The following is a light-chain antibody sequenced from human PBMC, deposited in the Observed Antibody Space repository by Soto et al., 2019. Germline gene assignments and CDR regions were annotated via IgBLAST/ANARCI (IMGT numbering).Light chain of an antibody. J-gene: IGKJ4*01. CDR2: GAS. CDR3: QQRSNWRLT. CDR1: QSVSSK. V-gene: IGKV3-11*01. Sequence: EIVMTQSPATLSASPGEGATLSCRASQSVSSKLAWYQQKPGQAPRLLIYGASNRATGIPDRFSGSGSGTDFTLTISSLEPEDFAVYYCQQRSNWRLTFGGGTKVDIK.